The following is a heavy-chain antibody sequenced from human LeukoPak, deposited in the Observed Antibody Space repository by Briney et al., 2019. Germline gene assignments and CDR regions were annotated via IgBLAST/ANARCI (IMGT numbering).Heavy chain of an antibody. D-gene: IGHD2-2*01. CDR1: GFTFSSYE. Sequence: GGSLRLSCAASGFTFSSYEMNWVRQAPGKGLEWVSYISSSGSTIYYADSVKGRFTISRDNAKNSLYLQMNSLRAEDTAVYYCERGYCSSTSCYWSYWGQGTLVTVSS. CDR2: ISSSGSTI. V-gene: IGHV3-48*03. CDR3: ERGYCSSTSCYWSY. J-gene: IGHJ4*02.